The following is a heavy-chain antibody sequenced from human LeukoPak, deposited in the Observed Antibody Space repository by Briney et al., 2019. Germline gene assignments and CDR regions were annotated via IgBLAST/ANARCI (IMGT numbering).Heavy chain of an antibody. V-gene: IGHV3-23*01. Sequence: GGSLRLSCAASGFTFSSYAMSWVRQAPGKGLEWVSAISGSGGSIYYADSVKGRFTISRDNAKNSLYLQMNSLRAEDTAVYYCASRRPRPSFGVVILWGQGTLVTVSS. CDR1: GFTFSSYA. D-gene: IGHD3-3*01. J-gene: IGHJ4*02. CDR2: ISGSGGSI. CDR3: ASRRPRPSFGVVIL.